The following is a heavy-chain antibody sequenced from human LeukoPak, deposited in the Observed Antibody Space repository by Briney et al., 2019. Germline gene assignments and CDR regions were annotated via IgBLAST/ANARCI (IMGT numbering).Heavy chain of an antibody. D-gene: IGHD3-22*01. CDR1: GGSISSYY. CDR2: IYTSGST. Sequence: SETLSLTCTVSGGSISSYYWSWIRQPAGKGLEWIGRIYTSGSTNYNPSLKSRVTMSVDTSKNQFSLKLSSVTAADTAVYYCAREVPYYDSSGLTYFQHWGQGTLVTVSS. CDR3: AREVPYYDSSGLTYFQH. J-gene: IGHJ1*01. V-gene: IGHV4-4*07.